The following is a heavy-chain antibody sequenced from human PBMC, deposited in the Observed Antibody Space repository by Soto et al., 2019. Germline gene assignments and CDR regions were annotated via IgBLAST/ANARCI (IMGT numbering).Heavy chain of an antibody. CDR1: GGSISGYY. V-gene: IGHV4-59*08. CDR2: IYSSGST. J-gene: IGHJ4*02. CDR3: ARQRRDFDY. Sequence: QVQLQESGPGLVKPSETLSLTCTVSGGSISGYYWSWIRQPPGKGLQWIGYIYSSGSTNYNPSLNSRVTISVETAKNQFSLNLSSVTAADTAVYYCARQRRDFDYWGQGSLVTVSS.